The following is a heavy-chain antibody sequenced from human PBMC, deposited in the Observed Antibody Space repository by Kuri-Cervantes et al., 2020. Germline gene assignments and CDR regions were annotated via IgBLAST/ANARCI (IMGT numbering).Heavy chain of an antibody. CDR3: ARRSGDGVRDYYYMDV. Sequence: GESLKISCKGFEYDFTSYWIGWVRQMPGKGLEWMGIIYPGDSDTRYSPSFQGQVTISADKSISTAYLQWSSLKASDTAMYYCARRSGDGVRDYYYMDVWGKGTTVTVSS. V-gene: IGHV5-51*01. J-gene: IGHJ6*03. CDR2: IYPGDSDT. D-gene: IGHD7-27*01. CDR1: EYDFTSYW.